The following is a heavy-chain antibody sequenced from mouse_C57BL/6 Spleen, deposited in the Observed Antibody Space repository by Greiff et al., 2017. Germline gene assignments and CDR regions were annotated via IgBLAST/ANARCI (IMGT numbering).Heavy chain of an antibody. CDR1: GFNIKNTY. CDR2: IDPANGNT. D-gene: IGHD2-4*01. J-gene: IGHJ2*01. Sequence: VQLQQSVAELVRPGASVKLSCTASGFNIKNTYMHWVKQRPEQGLEWIGRIDPANGNTKYAPKFQGKATITLDTSSNTAYLQLSSLTSEDTAIYYCARNYDYDGGLFDYWGQGTTLTVSS. CDR3: ARNYDYDGGLFDY. V-gene: IGHV14-3*01.